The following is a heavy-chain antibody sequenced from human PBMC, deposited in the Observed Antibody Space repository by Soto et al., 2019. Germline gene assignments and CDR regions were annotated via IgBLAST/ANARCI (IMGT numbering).Heavy chain of an antibody. V-gene: IGHV1-18*01. CDR3: ASTVVQQLVQGDYYYYGMDV. J-gene: IGHJ6*02. Sequence: SVKVSCKASRYTFTSYGISWVRQAPGQGLEWMGWISAYNGNTNYAQKLKGRVTMTTDTSTSTAYMELRSLRSDDTAVYYCASTVVQQLVQGDYYYYGMDVWGQGTTVTVSS. D-gene: IGHD6-13*01. CDR2: ISAYNGNT. CDR1: RYTFTSYG.